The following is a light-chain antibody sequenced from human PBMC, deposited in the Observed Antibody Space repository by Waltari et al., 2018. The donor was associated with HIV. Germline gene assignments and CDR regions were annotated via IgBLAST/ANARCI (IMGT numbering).Light chain of an antibody. CDR3: QQHYTTPRT. V-gene: IGKV4-1*01. Sequence: DVVMTQSPDSLALSLGERATINCKSSQSVLSSSNNKNYLAWYQQNPGQPPKLLIYWASTRESGVPDRFSGSGSGTDFTLTISSLQAEDVAVYYCQQHYTTPRTFGQGTKVEIK. CDR2: WAS. J-gene: IGKJ1*01. CDR1: QSVLSSSNNKNY.